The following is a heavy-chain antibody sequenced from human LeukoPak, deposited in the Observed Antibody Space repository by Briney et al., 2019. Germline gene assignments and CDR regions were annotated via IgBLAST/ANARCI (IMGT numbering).Heavy chain of an antibody. J-gene: IGHJ6*02. D-gene: IGHD5-24*01. CDR2: INSDGSWT. Sequence: GGSLRLSCAASGNYWMHWVRQAPGKGLVWVSHINSDGSWTSYADSVKGRFTISRDNAKNTLYLQMNSLRAEDTAVYYCAREMATITRFYYYYYGMDVWGQGTTVTVSS. CDR3: AREMATITRFYYYYYGMDV. V-gene: IGHV3-74*01. CDR1: GNYW.